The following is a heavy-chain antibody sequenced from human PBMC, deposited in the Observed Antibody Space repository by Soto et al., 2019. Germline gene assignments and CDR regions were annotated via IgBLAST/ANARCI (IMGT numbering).Heavy chain of an antibody. CDR2: ISGSGGST. J-gene: IGHJ6*03. V-gene: IGHV3-23*01. Sequence: EVQLLESGGGLVQPGGSLRLSCAASGFTFSSYAMSWVRQAPGKGLEWVSAISGSGGSTYYADSVKGRFTISRDNSKNTLYLQMNSLRAEDTAVYYCAKGGDIVVVPAAIEENDYYYMDVWGKGTTVTVSS. D-gene: IGHD2-2*01. CDR3: AKGGDIVVVPAAIEENDYYYMDV. CDR1: GFTFSSYA.